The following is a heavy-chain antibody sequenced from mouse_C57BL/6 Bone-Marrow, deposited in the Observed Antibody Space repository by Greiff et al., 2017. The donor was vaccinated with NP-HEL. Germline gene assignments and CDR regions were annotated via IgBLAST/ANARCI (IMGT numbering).Heavy chain of an antibody. D-gene: IGHD2-12*01. Sequence: VQLQQPGTELVKPGASVKLSCKASGYTFTSYWMHWVKQRPGQGLEWIGNINPSNGGTNYNEKFKSKATLTVDKSSSTAYMQLSSLTSEDSAVYYCARSGCYDRTWFAYWGQGTLVTVSA. CDR3: ARSGCYDRTWFAY. J-gene: IGHJ3*01. CDR2: INPSNGGT. CDR1: GYTFTSYW. V-gene: IGHV1-53*01.